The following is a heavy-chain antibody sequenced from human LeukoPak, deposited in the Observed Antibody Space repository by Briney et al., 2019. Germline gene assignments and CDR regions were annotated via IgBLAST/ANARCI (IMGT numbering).Heavy chain of an antibody. CDR1: GYSISSGSW. CDR3: ASVNVRGAPTRVDY. D-gene: IGHD3-10*02. Sequence: SETLSLTCGVSGYSISSGSWRGWIRQPPGKGLEWIGYIYYSGDIYYNPSLKSRVTMIVDTSKNQFSLKLSSVTAVDTGVYYCASVNVRGAPTRVDYWGEGTLVTVSS. J-gene: IGHJ4*02. V-gene: IGHV4-28*05. CDR2: IYYSGDI.